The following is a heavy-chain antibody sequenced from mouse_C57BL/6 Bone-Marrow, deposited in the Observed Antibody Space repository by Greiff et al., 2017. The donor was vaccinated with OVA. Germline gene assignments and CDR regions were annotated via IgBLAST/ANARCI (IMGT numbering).Heavy chain of an antibody. J-gene: IGHJ2*01. V-gene: IGHV1-50*01. CDR3: ARGDGDDYFDY. Sequence: QVQLQQPGAELVKPGASVKLSCKASGYTFTSYWMQWVKQRPGQGLEWIGEIDPSDSYTNYNQKFKGKATLTVDTSSSTAYMQLSSLTSEDSAVYYCARGDGDDYFDYWGQGTTLTVSS. CDR2: IDPSDSYT. CDR1: GYTFTSYW. D-gene: IGHD3-3*01.